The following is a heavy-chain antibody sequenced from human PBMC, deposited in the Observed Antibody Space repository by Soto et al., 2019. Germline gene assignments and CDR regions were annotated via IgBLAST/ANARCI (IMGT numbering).Heavy chain of an antibody. Sequence: GSLRLSCAASGFTFSSYGMHWVRQAPGKGLEWVAVISYDGSNKYYADSVKGRFTTSRDNSKNTLYLQMNSLRAEDTAVYYCAKDLRGDFWSGYYAPTGYFQHWGQGTLVTVSS. V-gene: IGHV3-30*18. CDR3: AKDLRGDFWSGYYAPTGYFQH. J-gene: IGHJ1*01. D-gene: IGHD3-3*01. CDR1: GFTFSSYG. CDR2: ISYDGSNK.